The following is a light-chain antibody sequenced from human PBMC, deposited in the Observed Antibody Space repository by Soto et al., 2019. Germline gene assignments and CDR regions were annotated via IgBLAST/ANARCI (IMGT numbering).Light chain of an antibody. V-gene: IGKV3-20*01. CDR1: QSVSSSY. J-gene: IGKJ1*01. CDR3: RQYGSSPAT. Sequence: DIVLTQSPCTLSLSAGERATLSCRASQSVSSSYLAWYQQRRGQAPSLLIYGATSRANGIPDSFSGSGSGTDFTLTISRLEPEDFAVYYCRQYGSSPATFGQGTKVEIK. CDR2: GAT.